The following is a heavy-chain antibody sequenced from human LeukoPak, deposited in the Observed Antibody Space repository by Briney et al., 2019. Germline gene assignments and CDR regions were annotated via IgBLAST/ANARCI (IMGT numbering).Heavy chain of an antibody. Sequence: GASVKVSCKASGYTFTSYDINWVRQATGQGLEWMGWMNPNSGNTGYAQKFQGRVTMTRNTSISTAYMELSSLRSEDTAVYYCARRPRGYYYYGMDVWGQGTTVTVSS. V-gene: IGHV1-8*01. CDR3: ARRPRGYYYYGMDV. CDR2: MNPNSGNT. J-gene: IGHJ6*02. D-gene: IGHD3-10*01. CDR1: GYTFTSYD.